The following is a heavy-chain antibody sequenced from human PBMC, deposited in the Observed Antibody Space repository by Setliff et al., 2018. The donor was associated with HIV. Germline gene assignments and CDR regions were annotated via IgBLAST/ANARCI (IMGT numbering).Heavy chain of an antibody. J-gene: IGHJ3*01. Sequence: SETLSLTCTVSGGSFSTYFWSWIRQPAGEGLEYIGRVHSTGTTIYNPSLKSRVTMSVDTSKNQLSLKLRSVTAADTAVYYCARARITMTGGRLEPYAFDRWGQGTKVTVSS. CDR3: ARARITMTGGRLEPYAFDR. V-gene: IGHV4-4*07. CDR1: GGSFSTYF. CDR2: VHSTGTT. D-gene: IGHD3-22*01.